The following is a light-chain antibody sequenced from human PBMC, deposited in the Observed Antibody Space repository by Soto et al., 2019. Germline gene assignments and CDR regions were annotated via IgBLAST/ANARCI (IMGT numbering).Light chain of an antibody. CDR2: LSS. Sequence: DIVMTQSPLSLPVTPGEPASISCRSSQSLLHSNGYNYLDWYLQKPGQSPQLLIYLSSNRASGVPDRFSGSVSGTDFTLKISRVEAEDVGVYYCMQARQTPPITFGQGTRLEIK. CDR1: QSLLHSNGYNY. CDR3: MQARQTPPIT. V-gene: IGKV2-28*01. J-gene: IGKJ5*01.